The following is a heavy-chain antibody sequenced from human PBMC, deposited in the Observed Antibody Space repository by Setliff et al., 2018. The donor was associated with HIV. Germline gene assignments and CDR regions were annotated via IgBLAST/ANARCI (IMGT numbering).Heavy chain of an antibody. CDR2: IDKYGSVK. CDR1: GFRFNLYW. J-gene: IGHJ4*02. D-gene: IGHD2-21*01. CDR3: ARGNYCGNNCFPFDS. V-gene: IGHV3-7*05. Sequence: GGSLRLSCAASGFRFNLYWMNWARQAPGKGLEWVANIDKYGSVKYYVDSVKGRSTISRDNAKNSLSLQMNSLRAEDTAVYYCARGNYCGNNCFPFDSWGPGTLVTSPQ.